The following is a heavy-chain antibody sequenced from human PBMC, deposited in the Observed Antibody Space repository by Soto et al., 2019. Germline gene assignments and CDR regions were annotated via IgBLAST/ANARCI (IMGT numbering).Heavy chain of an antibody. J-gene: IGHJ6*02. Sequence: GGSLRLSCAASGFTFSSYWMSWVRQAPGKGLEWVANIKQDGSEKYYVDSVKGRFTISRDNAKNSLYLQMNSLRAEDTAVYYCARFAPDYDFWSGYYYYYYGMDVWGQGTTVTVSS. V-gene: IGHV3-7*05. CDR3: ARFAPDYDFWSGYYYYYYGMDV. CDR1: GFTFSSYW. D-gene: IGHD3-3*01. CDR2: IKQDGSEK.